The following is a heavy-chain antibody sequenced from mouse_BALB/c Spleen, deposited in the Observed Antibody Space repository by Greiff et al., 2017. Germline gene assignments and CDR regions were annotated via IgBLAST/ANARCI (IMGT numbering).Heavy chain of an antibody. CDR1: GYTFTSYW. J-gene: IGHJ3*01. Sequence: VQLQQSGAELVRPGASVKLSCKASGYTFTSYWINWVKQRPGQGLEWIGNIYPSDSYTNYNQKFKDKATLTVDKSSSTAYMQLSSPTSEDSAVYYCTRKQYGNSWFAYWGQGTLVTVSA. V-gene: IGHV1-69*02. D-gene: IGHD2-10*02. CDR2: IYPSDSYT. CDR3: TRKQYGNSWFAY.